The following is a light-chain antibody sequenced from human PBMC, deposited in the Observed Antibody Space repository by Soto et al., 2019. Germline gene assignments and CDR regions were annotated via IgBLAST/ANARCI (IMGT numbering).Light chain of an antibody. J-gene: IGLJ3*02. Sequence: QSALTQPPSASGSPGQSVTISCTGTSSDVGGYNFVSWYQQHPGKAPKLMIYEVNKRPSGVPDRFSGSKSGNTASLTVSGLQAEDKADYYCSSYAGSNNWVFGGGTKVTVL. CDR3: SSYAGSNNWV. CDR1: SSDVGGYNF. CDR2: EVN. V-gene: IGLV2-8*01.